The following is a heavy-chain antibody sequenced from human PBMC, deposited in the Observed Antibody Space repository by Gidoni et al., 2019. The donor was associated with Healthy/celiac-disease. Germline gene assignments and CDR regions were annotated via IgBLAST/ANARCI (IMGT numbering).Heavy chain of an antibody. CDR2: ISWNSGSI. V-gene: IGHV3-9*01. CDR3: AKAREEMATISAFGY. D-gene: IGHD5-12*01. CDR1: GFTFDDYA. J-gene: IGHJ4*02. Sequence: EVQLVESGGGLVQPGRSLRLSCAASGFTFDDYAMHWVRQAPGKGLEWVSGISWNSGSIGYADSVKGRFTISRDNAKNSLYLQMNSLRAEDTALYYCAKAREEMATISAFGYWGQGTLVTVSS.